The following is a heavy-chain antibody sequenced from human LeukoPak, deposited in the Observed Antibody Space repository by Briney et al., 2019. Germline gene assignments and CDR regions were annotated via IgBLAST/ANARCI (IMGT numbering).Heavy chain of an antibody. J-gene: IGHJ4*02. V-gene: IGHV1-69*01. CDR3: SRWGSSGYPYYFDY. CDR2: IIPIFGTA. Sequence: SVKVSCKASGGTFSSYAISWVRQAPGQGLEWMGGIIPIFGTANYAQKFQGKVTITADESTSTAYMELSSLRSEDTAVYYYSRWGSSGYPYYFDYWGQGTLVTVSS. CDR1: GGTFSSYA. D-gene: IGHD3-22*01.